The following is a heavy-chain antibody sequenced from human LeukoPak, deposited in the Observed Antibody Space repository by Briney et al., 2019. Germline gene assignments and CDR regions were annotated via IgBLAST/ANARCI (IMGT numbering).Heavy chain of an antibody. Sequence: ASVKVSCKASGFTSTSYGFTWVRQAPGQGLEWMGWISAYTGNTNYAQKLQGRVTMTTDTSTSTAYMELRSLRSDDTAVYYCARVRDVVTPDYWGQGTLVTVSS. CDR3: ARVRDVVTPDY. CDR2: ISAYTGNT. J-gene: IGHJ4*02. V-gene: IGHV1-18*01. CDR1: GFTSTSYG. D-gene: IGHD3-22*01.